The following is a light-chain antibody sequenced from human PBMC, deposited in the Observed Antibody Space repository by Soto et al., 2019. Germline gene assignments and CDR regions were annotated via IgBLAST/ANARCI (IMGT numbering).Light chain of an antibody. CDR1: QSVSSY. Sequence: EIVLTQSPATLSLSPGERATLSCRASQSVSSYLAWYQQNPGQAPRLLIYASSNRATGIPDRFSGSGSGTDFTLTISRLEPEDFAVYYCQQYGSSGTFGQGTKVDIK. V-gene: IGKV3-20*01. CDR2: ASS. J-gene: IGKJ1*01. CDR3: QQYGSSGT.